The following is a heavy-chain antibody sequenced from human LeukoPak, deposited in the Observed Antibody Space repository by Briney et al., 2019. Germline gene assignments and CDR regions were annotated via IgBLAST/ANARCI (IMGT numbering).Heavy chain of an antibody. J-gene: IGHJ6*03. CDR2: IYHSETT. D-gene: IGHD4-17*01. CDR1: GGSIRSSHW. Sequence: SETLSLTCAVSGGSIRSSHWWSWVRQPPGQGLEWIGEIYHSETTNYNPSLKNRVTMSVDKSNNQFSLTLNSVTAADTAVYYCARGDYGDNGYYYYMDVWGKGTTVTVSS. V-gene: IGHV4-4*02. CDR3: ARGDYGDNGYYYYMDV.